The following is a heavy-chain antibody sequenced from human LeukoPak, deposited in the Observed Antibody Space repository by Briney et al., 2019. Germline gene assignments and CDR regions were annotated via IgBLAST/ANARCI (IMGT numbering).Heavy chain of an antibody. J-gene: IGHJ4*02. CDR2: IIGSGGST. V-gene: IGHV3-23*01. CDR3: AKKRGGVGATQVFRFDY. CDR1: GFTFSNYA. D-gene: IGHD1-26*01. Sequence: GGSLRLSCAASGFTFSNYAMSWVRQAPGKRLEWVSTIIGSGGSTNYADSVKGRFTISRDNSKNTLYLQMNSLRAEDTAVYYCAKKRGGVGATQVFRFDYWGQGTLVTVSS.